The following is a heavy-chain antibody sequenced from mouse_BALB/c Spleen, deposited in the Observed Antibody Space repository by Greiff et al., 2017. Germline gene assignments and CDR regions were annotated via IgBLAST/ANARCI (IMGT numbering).Heavy chain of an antibody. CDR3: AGVGYGAWFDY. CDR2: INPSNGGT. V-gene: IGHV1S81*02. Sequence: QVQLQQSGAELVKPGASVKLSCKASGYTFTSYYMYWVKQRPGQGLEWIGEINPSNGGTSYNQKFKGKATLTVDKSSSTAYMHLNSLTSEDSAVYYCAGVGYGAWFDYWGQGTLVTVSA. D-gene: IGHD1-2*01. J-gene: IGHJ3*01. CDR1: GYTFTSYY.